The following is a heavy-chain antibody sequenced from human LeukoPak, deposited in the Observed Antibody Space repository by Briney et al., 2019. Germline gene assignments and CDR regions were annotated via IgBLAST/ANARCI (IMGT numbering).Heavy chain of an antibody. Sequence: ASVKVSCKASGYTFTGYYMHWVRQAPGQGLEWMGWINPNSGGTNYAQKFQGRVTMTRDTSISTAYMELSRLRSDDTAVYYCARDWTLGVGGARIIDYWGQGTLVTVSS. J-gene: IGHJ4*02. D-gene: IGHD6-25*01. CDR2: INPNSGGT. V-gene: IGHV1-2*02. CDR3: ARDWTLGVGGARIIDY. CDR1: GYTFTGYY.